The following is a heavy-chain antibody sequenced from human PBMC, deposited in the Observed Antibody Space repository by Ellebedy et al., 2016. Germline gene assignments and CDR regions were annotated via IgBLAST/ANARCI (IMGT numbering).Heavy chain of an antibody. Sequence: GSLRLXCTVSGGSISSYYWSWIRQPPGKGLEWIGEINHSGGTNYNPSLKSRVTISVDTSKNQFSLKLSSVTAADTAVYYCARGDRRQLERRRASDFDYWGQGTLVTVSS. J-gene: IGHJ4*02. CDR3: ARGDRRQLERRRASDFDY. D-gene: IGHD1-1*01. CDR2: INHSGGT. CDR1: GGSISSYY. V-gene: IGHV4-34*01.